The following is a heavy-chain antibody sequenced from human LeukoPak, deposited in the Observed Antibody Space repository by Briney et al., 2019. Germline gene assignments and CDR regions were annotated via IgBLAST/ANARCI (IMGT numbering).Heavy chain of an antibody. CDR3: AKDRGSSTRDGAFDI. J-gene: IGHJ3*02. D-gene: IGHD2-2*01. Sequence: GGSLRLSCAASGFTFSSYGMSWVRQAPGKGLEWVSAISGSGGSTYYADSVKGRFTISRDNSKSTLYLQMNSLRAEDTAVYYCAKDRGSSTRDGAFDIWGQGTMVTVSS. V-gene: IGHV3-23*01. CDR2: ISGSGGST. CDR1: GFTFSSYG.